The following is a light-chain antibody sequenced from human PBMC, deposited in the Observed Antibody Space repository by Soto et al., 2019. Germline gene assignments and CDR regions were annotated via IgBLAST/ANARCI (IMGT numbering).Light chain of an antibody. V-gene: IGKV1-39*01. CDR2: GAS. Sequence: DLQMTQSPSSLSASVGDRVTITCRASQSITNYLNWYQQKPGRAPKLLIFGASSLQSGVPSRFSGSGYGTDFTLTIRSLQPEDFATYYCQQSYSTPFTFGGGTEVEFK. J-gene: IGKJ4*01. CDR1: QSITNY. CDR3: QQSYSTPFT.